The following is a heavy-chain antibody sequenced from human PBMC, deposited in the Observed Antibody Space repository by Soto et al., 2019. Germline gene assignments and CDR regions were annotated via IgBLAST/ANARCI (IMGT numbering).Heavy chain of an antibody. CDR1: VESISSSSYY. V-gene: IGHV4-39*01. CDR2: IYYSGRT. CDR3: ARQRTTVVTQAYFDH. J-gene: IGHJ4*02. D-gene: IGHD2-21*02. Sequence: SETLSLTCIVSVESISSSSYYWGWIRQPPGKGLEWIGSIYYSGRTYYNPSFKSRVTISIDTSKNQFSLKLSSVTATDTAVYYCARQRTTVVTQAYFDHWGQGALVTVSS.